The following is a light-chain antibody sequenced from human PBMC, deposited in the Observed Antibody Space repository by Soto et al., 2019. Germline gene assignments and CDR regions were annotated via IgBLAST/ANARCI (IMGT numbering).Light chain of an antibody. CDR3: QQLNSYPRVT. CDR2: AAS. J-gene: IGKJ4*01. Sequence: DIQLTQSSSFLSASVGDRVTITCRASQGISSYLAWYQQKPGNAPKLLIYAASTLQSGVPSSFSGSGSGTEFTLTISSLQPEDYATYYCQQLNSYPRVTFGGGTKVEIK. CDR1: QGISSY. V-gene: IGKV1-9*01.